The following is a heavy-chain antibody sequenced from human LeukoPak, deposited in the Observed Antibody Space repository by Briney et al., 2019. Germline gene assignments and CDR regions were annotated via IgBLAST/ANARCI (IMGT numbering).Heavy chain of an antibody. CDR3: ARDSGGSYILYYFDY. D-gene: IGHD1-26*01. Sequence: GGSLRLSCAASGFTFSSYAMSWVRQAPGKGLEWVSAMSGSGGSTYYADSVKGRFTISRDNSKNTLYLQMNSLRAEDTAVYYCARDSGGSYILYYFDYWGQGTLVTVSS. J-gene: IGHJ4*02. CDR1: GFTFSSYA. CDR2: MSGSGGST. V-gene: IGHV3-23*01.